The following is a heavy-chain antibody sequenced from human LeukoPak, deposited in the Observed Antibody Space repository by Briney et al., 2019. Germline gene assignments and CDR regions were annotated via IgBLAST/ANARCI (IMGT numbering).Heavy chain of an antibody. Sequence: GGSLRLSWAASGFTLSTYWMHWVRQGPGKWRGWVSCINSDGSRTTYADSVKGRFTISRDNAKNTLYLQMNTLRVEDTAVYYCARGSWSAADTNIDYWGQGTLVTVSS. J-gene: IGHJ4*02. D-gene: IGHD6-13*01. CDR1: GFTLSTYW. V-gene: IGHV3-74*01. CDR3: ARGSWSAADTNIDY. CDR2: INSDGSRT.